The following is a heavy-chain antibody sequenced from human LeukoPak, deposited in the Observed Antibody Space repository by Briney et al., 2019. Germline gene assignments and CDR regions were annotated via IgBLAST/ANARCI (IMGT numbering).Heavy chain of an antibody. V-gene: IGHV3-48*04. D-gene: IGHD5-18*01. Sequence: GGSLRLSCAASGFTFSSYSMNWVRQAPGKGLEWVSYISSSSSTIYYADSVKGRFTISRDNAKNSLYLQMNSLRAEDTAVYYCASGYSYALLEYWGQGTLVTVSS. J-gene: IGHJ4*02. CDR3: ASGYSYALLEY. CDR1: GFTFSSYS. CDR2: ISSSSSTI.